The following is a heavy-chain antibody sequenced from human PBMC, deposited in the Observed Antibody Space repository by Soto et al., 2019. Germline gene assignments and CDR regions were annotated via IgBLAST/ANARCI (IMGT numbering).Heavy chain of an antibody. J-gene: IGHJ4*02. Sequence: GGSLRLSCAASGLIFSNYKMHWVRQAPGKGLVWVSRINTDGSITDYADSVKGRFTVSRDNAKNTMYLQMNSLTADDTAVCYCARDTNGLHYWGQGTLVTVSS. CDR1: GLIFSNYK. V-gene: IGHV3-74*01. CDR3: ARDTNGLHY. CDR2: INTDGSIT. D-gene: IGHD2-8*01.